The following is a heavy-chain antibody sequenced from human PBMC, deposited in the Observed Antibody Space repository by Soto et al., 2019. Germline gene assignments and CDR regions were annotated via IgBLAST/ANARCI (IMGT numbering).Heavy chain of an antibody. J-gene: IGHJ3*02. V-gene: IGHV3-15*07. D-gene: IGHD3-22*01. CDR1: GFTFSNAW. Sequence: GGSLRLSCAASGFTFSNAWMNWVRQAPGKGLEWVGRIKSKTDGGTTDYAAPVKGRFTISRDDSKNTLYLQMNSLKTEDTAVYLLTTEGMIVATAFDIWGQGTMVTVSS. CDR2: IKSKTDGGTT. CDR3: TTEGMIVATAFDI.